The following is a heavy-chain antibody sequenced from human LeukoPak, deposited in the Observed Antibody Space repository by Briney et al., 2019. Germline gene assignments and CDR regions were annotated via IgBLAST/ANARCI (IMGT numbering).Heavy chain of an antibody. D-gene: IGHD6-13*01. V-gene: IGHV3-30*04. CDR3: ASSSRRSAKKVYNWFDP. J-gene: IGHJ5*02. CDR1: GFTFSSYG. CDR2: ISYDGSNK. Sequence: GRSLRLSCAAFGFTFSSYGMHWDRQAPGKGLEWVAVISYDGSNKYYADSVKGRFTISRDNSKNTLYLQMNSLRAEDTAVYYCASSSRRSAKKVYNWFDPWGQGTLVTVSS.